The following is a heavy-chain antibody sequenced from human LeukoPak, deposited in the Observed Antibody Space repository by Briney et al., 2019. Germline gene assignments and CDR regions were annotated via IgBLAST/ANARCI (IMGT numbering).Heavy chain of an antibody. CDR3: ARAGYYDILTGRRGYFDY. CDR2: IYSGGST. J-gene: IGHJ4*02. V-gene: IGHV3-53*01. D-gene: IGHD3-9*01. CDR1: GGSISSNY. Sequence: ETLSLTCTVSGGSISSNYMSWVRQAPGKGLKWVSVIYSGGSTYYADSVKGRFTISRDNSKNTLYLQMNSLRAEDTAAYYCARAGYYDILTGRRGYFDYWGQGTLVTVSS.